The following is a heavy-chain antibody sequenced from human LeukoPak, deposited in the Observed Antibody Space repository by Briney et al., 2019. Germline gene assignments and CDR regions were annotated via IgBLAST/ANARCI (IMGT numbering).Heavy chain of an antibody. CDR3: ARAVCNWNYWFDP. J-gene: IGHJ5*02. Sequence: GGSLRLSCAPSGFSLKTYSMNWVRQAPGKGLEWVSSITRYTDYVSYADSVKGRFTISRDNAKNSLSLLMNSLRVADTAVYYCARAVCNWNYWFDPWGQGTLVTVSS. CDR1: GFSLKTYS. CDR2: ITRYTDYV. V-gene: IGHV3-21*01. D-gene: IGHD1-7*01.